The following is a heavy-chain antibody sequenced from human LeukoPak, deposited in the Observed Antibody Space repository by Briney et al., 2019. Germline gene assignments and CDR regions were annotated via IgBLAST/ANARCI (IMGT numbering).Heavy chain of an antibody. D-gene: IGHD3-3*01. CDR3: ARAEALGVVIPVRFGP. V-gene: IGHV3-30*04. CDR2: ISYDGNNK. J-gene: IGHJ5*02. Sequence: PGGSLRLSCAASGFTFGDYAMSWVRQAPDKGLEWVAIISYDGNNKYFADSVKGRFTISRDNSRDTLYLQMNSLRAEDTAVYFCARAEALGVVIPVRFGPWGQGTLVTVSS. CDR1: GFTFGDYA.